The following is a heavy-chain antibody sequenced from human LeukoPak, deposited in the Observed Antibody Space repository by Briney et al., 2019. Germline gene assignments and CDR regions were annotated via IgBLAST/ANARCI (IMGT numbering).Heavy chain of an antibody. CDR2: IIPTLGIA. CDR1: GGTFSSYA. Sequence: SVKVSCKASGGTFSSYAISWVRQAPGQGLEWMGRIIPTLGIANYAQKFQGRVTITADKSTSTAYMELSSLRSEDTAVYYCAREGQYSYGYYWGQGTLVTVSS. D-gene: IGHD5-18*01. J-gene: IGHJ4*02. CDR3: AREGQYSYGYY. V-gene: IGHV1-69*04.